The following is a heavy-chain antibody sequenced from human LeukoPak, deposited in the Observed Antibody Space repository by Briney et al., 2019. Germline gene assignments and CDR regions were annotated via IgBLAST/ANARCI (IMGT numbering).Heavy chain of an antibody. CDR2: IFNGGGRT. CDR3: ARECDYSRRHKFYG. Sequence: GGSLGLSCAASGFTFSNYAMSWVRQAPGKGLEWVSVIFNGGGRTFYADSVKGRFTISGDNSRTTLYLQMNSLRAEDTAVYYCARECDYSRRHKFYGWGQGTVITVSS. J-gene: IGHJ4*02. D-gene: IGHD4-11*01. V-gene: IGHV3-23*01. CDR1: GFTFSNYA.